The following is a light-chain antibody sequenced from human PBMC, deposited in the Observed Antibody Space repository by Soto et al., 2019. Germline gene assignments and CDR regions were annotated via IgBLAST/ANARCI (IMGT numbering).Light chain of an antibody. CDR3: QQLNAYPLT. J-gene: IGKJ5*01. Sequence: DIQLTQSPSFLSASVGDRVTITCRASQGISSYLAWFQQKPGRAPNLLIYGASTLQSGVPSRFSGSGSGTDFTLTISNLQPEDCATYYCQQLNAYPLTFGQGTRLRL. CDR1: QGISSY. CDR2: GAS. V-gene: IGKV1-9*01.